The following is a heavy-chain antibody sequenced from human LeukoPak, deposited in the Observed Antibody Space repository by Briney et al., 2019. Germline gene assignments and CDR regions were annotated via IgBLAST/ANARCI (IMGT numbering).Heavy chain of an antibody. J-gene: IGHJ5*02. CDR2: IYHSGST. D-gene: IGHD5-24*01. CDR1: GYSISSGYY. CDR3: LRDGYNVPLQTRNNWFDP. Sequence: SETLSLTCTVSGYSISSGYYWGWIRRPPGKGLEWIGSIYHSGSTYYNPSLKSRVTISVDTSKNQFSLKLSSVTAADTAVYYCLRDGYNVPLQTRNNWFDPWGQGTLVTVSS. V-gene: IGHV4-38-2*02.